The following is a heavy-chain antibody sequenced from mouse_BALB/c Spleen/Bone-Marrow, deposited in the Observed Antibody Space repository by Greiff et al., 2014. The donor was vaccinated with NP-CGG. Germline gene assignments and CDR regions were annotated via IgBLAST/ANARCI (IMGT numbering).Heavy chain of an antibody. CDR3: AIYYYGSSGFAY. Sequence: EVQLQQSGAELVKPRALVKLSCTASGFNIKDTYMHWVKQRPEQDLEWIGRIDPANGNTKYDPKFQGKATITADTSSNTAYLQLSSLTSEDTAVYYCAIYYYGSSGFAYWGQGTLVTVSA. CDR1: GFNIKDTY. J-gene: IGHJ3*01. V-gene: IGHV14-3*02. D-gene: IGHD1-1*01. CDR2: IDPANGNT.